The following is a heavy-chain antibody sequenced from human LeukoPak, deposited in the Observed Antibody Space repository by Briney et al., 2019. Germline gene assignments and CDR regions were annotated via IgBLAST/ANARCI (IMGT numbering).Heavy chain of an antibody. CDR2: MNPNSGNT. Sequence: ASVKVSCKASGCTFTSYDINWVRQATGQGLVWMGWMNPNSGNTGYAQKFQGRVTITMNTSISTAYMELSSLRSEDTAVYYCARGDSSGWYTEGDYWGQGTLVTVSS. CDR3: ARGDSSGWYTEGDY. D-gene: IGHD6-19*01. V-gene: IGHV1-8*03. J-gene: IGHJ4*02. CDR1: GCTFTSYD.